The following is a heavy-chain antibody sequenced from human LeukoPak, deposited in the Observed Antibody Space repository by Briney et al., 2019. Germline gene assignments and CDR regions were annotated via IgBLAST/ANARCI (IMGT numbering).Heavy chain of an antibody. CDR2: ISGSGGST. Sequence: PGGSLRLSCAASGFTLSSYAMSWVRQAPGKGLEWVSAISGSGGSTYYADSVKGRFTISRDNSENTLYLQMNSLRAEDTAVYYCAMFVPAAGLHFDYWGQGTLVTVSS. CDR3: AMFVPAAGLHFDY. D-gene: IGHD2-2*01. V-gene: IGHV3-23*01. CDR1: GFTLSSYA. J-gene: IGHJ4*02.